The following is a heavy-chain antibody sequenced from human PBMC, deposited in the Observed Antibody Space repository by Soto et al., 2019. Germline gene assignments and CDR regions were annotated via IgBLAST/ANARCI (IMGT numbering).Heavy chain of an antibody. J-gene: IGHJ4*02. CDR1: GFTFSSYP. Sequence: AGGSLRLSCAASGFTFSSYPMSWVRQAPGKGLEWVSSISGSGGSTYYADSVKGRFTISRDNSKNTLYLRMNSLRADDTTVYYCAKDRYYSDSGGPHTPDYWGQGNLVTVSS. CDR3: AKDRYYSDSGGPHTPDY. D-gene: IGHD3-22*01. V-gene: IGHV3-23*01. CDR2: ISGSGGST.